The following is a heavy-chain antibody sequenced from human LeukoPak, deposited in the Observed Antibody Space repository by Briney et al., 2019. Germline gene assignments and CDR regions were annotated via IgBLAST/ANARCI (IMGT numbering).Heavy chain of an antibody. CDR1: GGTFSSYA. V-gene: IGHV1-69*04. D-gene: IGHD3-16*01. Sequence: GASVKVSCKASGGTFSSYAIIWVRQAPGQGLEWMGRIIPILGIANYAQKFQGRVTITADKSTSTAYMELSSLRSEDTAVYNCARGGDYGDYFDYWGQGTLVTVSS. J-gene: IGHJ4*02. CDR3: ARGGDYGDYFDY. CDR2: IIPILGIA.